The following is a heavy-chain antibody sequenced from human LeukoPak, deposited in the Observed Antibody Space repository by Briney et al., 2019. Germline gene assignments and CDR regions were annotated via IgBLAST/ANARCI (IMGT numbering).Heavy chain of an antibody. J-gene: IGHJ3*02. V-gene: IGHV3-7*01. Sequence: GGSLRLSCAASGFTFSSYWMSWVRQAAGKGLEWVANIKQDGSEKYYVASVKGRFTISRDNAKNSLYLQMNSLRAEDTAVYYCARASRGYSYGYDAFDIWGQGTMVTVSS. CDR1: GFTFSSYW. CDR2: IKQDGSEK. CDR3: ARASRGYSYGYDAFDI. D-gene: IGHD5-18*01.